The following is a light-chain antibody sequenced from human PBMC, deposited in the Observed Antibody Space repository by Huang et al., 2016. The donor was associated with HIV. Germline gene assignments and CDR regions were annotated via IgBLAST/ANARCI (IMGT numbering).Light chain of an antibody. Sequence: DIVMTQSPDSLSVSPGERATIDCKSSQSLLYSLNNKNYLAWFQQKPGRPHKLLLYWDSRRESGIQERFSGSGSGTDFTLTINNLQPEDVATYYCQQYYQNPQTFGQGT. J-gene: IGKJ5*01. CDR3: QQYYQNPQT. CDR1: QSLLYSLNNKNY. V-gene: IGKV4-1*01. CDR2: WDS.